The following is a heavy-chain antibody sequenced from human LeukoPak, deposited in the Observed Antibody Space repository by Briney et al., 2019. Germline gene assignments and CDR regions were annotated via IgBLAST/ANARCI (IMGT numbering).Heavy chain of an antibody. CDR1: GGSISSGGYY. D-gene: IGHD1-26*01. Sequence: SETLSLTCTVSGGSISSGGYYWSWIRQHPGKGLEWIGYIYYSGSTSYNPPLKSRVTISVDTSKNQFSLKLTSVTAADTAVYYCARLAPYPGVWASDYWGQGTLVTVSS. J-gene: IGHJ4*02. V-gene: IGHV4-61*08. CDR3: ARLAPYPGVWASDY. CDR2: IYYSGST.